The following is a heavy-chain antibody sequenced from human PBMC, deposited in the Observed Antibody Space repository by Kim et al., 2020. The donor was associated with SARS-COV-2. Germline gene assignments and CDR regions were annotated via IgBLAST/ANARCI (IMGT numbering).Heavy chain of an antibody. Sequence: SETLSLTCTVSGGSISSSSYYWGWIRQPPGKGLEWIGSIYYSGSTYYNPSLKSRVTISVDTSKNQFSLKLSSVTAADTAVYYCASGSITMIVVVITELGWFDPWGQGTLVTVSS. D-gene: IGHD3-22*01. V-gene: IGHV4-39*01. CDR1: GGSISSSSYY. CDR3: ASGSITMIVVVITELGWFDP. CDR2: IYYSGST. J-gene: IGHJ5*02.